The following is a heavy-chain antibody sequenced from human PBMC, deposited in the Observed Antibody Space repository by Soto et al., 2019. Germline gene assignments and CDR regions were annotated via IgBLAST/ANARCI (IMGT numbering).Heavy chain of an antibody. CDR2: VYYTAFT. J-gene: IGHJ5*02. Sequence: QLQLQESGPGLVKPSETLSLTCTVSGDSISSSYYWGWVRQPPGKGLECIGAVYYTAFTYYNPSLKSLLTISLDTSKNQFSLRLSSVTAADTAIYYCSRLPVVVIALGYFDPWGPGTLVTVSS. CDR1: GDSISSSYY. CDR3: SRLPVVVIALGYFDP. D-gene: IGHD2-21*01. V-gene: IGHV4-39*01.